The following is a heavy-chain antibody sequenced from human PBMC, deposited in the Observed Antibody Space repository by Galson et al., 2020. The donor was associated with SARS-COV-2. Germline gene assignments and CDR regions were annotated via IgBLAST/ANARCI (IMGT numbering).Heavy chain of an antibody. V-gene: IGHV4-59*13. D-gene: IGHD1-26*01. CDR3: ARAPVGRNWFDP. CDR1: GGPIRSYS. J-gene: IGHJ5*02. CDR2: TYYSGNT. Sequence: SETLSLTCTVSGGPIRSYSWRWLRLPPGKGLEWIGYTYYSGNTNYNPSLKSRVTISVDTSKNPFSLELNSVTPADTAVYYCARAPVGRNWFDPWGQGTLVTVSS.